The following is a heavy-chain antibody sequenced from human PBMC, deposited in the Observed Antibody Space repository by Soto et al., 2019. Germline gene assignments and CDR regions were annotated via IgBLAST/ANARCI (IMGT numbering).Heavy chain of an antibody. CDR3: ARASSRSSAADY. D-gene: IGHD6-6*01. CDR2: IYDSESA. CDR1: GESISSGGYY. J-gene: IGHJ4*02. V-gene: IGHV4-31*03. Sequence: QVQLQESGPGLVKPSQTLSLTCSVSGESISSGGYYWSWIRHHPGKGLEWIGYIYDSESAYYNPSLRSRVTISMDTSKTHFAIRLSSVTAADTAVYYCARASSRSSAADYWGQGTLATVSS.